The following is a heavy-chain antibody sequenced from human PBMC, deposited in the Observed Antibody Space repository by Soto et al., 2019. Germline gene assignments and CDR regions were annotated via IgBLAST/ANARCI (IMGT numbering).Heavy chain of an antibody. V-gene: IGHV3-30*18. D-gene: IGHD3-22*01. J-gene: IGHJ5*02. CDR2: ISYDGSNK. CDR1: GFTFSSYG. CDR3: AKASYYYDSSGYYSSHWFDP. Sequence: QMQLVESGGGVVQPGRSLRLSCAASGFTFSSYGMHWVRQAPGKGLEWVAVISYDGSNKYYADSVKGRFTISRDNSKNTLYLQMNSLRAEDTAVYYCAKASYYYDSSGYYSSHWFDPWGQGTLVTVSS.